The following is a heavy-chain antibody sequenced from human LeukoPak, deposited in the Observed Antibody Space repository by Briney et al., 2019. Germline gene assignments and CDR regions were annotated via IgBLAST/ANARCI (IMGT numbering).Heavy chain of an antibody. CDR2: IIPIFGTA. CDR3: ALVGDSSGYYHYFDY. CDR1: GGTFSSYA. Sequence: GASVKVSCKVSGGTFSSYAISWVRQAPGQGLEWMGGIIPIFGTANYAQKFQGRVTITADESTSTAYMELSSLRSEDTAVYYCALVGDSSGYYHYFDYWGQGTLVTVSS. V-gene: IGHV1-69*01. J-gene: IGHJ4*02. D-gene: IGHD3-22*01.